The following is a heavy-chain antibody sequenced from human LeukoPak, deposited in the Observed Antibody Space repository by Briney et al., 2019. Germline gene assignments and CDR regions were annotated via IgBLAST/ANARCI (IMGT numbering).Heavy chain of an antibody. Sequence: SETLSLTCGVSGGSLRDYFWNWIRQPPGKGLEWIGEISYSGTTNSKSSLKSRVTVSIDTSKSQFSLKLTSVTAADTAVYFCARADVNYGSYSGFPDNWGQGSLVTVSS. CDR1: GGSLRDYF. V-gene: IGHV4-34*01. CDR2: ISYSGTT. D-gene: IGHD5-12*01. J-gene: IGHJ4*02. CDR3: ARADVNYGSYSGFPDN.